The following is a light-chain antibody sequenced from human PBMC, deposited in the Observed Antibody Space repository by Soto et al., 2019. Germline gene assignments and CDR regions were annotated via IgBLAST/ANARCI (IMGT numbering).Light chain of an antibody. J-gene: IGLJ2*01. CDR2: GNN. Sequence: QSVLTQPPSVSGAPGQRVTIPCTGTSSNIGAGFDVHWYQHLPGTAPKLLIYGNNHRPSGVPDRFSGSKSGTSASLAITGLQAADEAAYYCQSFDTSLGRSVFGGGTKLTVL. V-gene: IGLV1-40*01. CDR1: SSNIGAGFD. CDR3: QSFDTSLGRSV.